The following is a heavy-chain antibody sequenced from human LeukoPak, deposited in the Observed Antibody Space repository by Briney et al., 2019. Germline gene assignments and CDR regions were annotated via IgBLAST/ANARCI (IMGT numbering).Heavy chain of an antibody. CDR1: GFTFSNYA. CDR2: IWFDGTNK. Sequence: GGSLRLSCAASGFTFSNYAMHWVRQAPGTGLELVAVIWFDGTNKYYGDSVRGRFTISRDNSKNRLYLQMNSLRAEDTAVYYCAKARGSGWHDPWYLDYWGREPWSPSPQ. J-gene: IGHJ4*02. V-gene: IGHV3-33*06. D-gene: IGHD6-19*01. CDR3: AKARGSGWHDPWYLDY.